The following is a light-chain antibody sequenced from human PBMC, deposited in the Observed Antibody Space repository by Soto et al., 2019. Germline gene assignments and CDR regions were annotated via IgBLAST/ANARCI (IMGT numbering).Light chain of an antibody. Sequence: DIQMTQSPSYLSASVGDRVTIPCWASQTISTYLNWYQQKPGKAPKLLIYGASSLQSGVPSRFSGSGSGTVFSLSISSLQHEDFATYYCQQSYSTPYTFGQGTKLEIK. J-gene: IGKJ2*01. CDR2: GAS. V-gene: IGKV1-39*01. CDR1: QTISTY. CDR3: QQSYSTPYT.